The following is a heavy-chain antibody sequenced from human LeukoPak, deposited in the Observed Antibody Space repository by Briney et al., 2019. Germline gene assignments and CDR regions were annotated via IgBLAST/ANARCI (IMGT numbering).Heavy chain of an antibody. V-gene: IGHV1-58*02. CDR1: GFTFTSSA. D-gene: IGHD6-19*01. J-gene: IGHJ5*02. CDR3: AAGIAVASGIVLDP. CDR2: IVVGSGNT. Sequence: SVKVSCKASGFTFTSSAMQWVRQARGQRLEWIGWIVVGSGNTNYAQKFQERVTITRDMSTSTAYMELSSLRSEDTAVYYCAAGIAVASGIVLDPWGQGTLVTVSS.